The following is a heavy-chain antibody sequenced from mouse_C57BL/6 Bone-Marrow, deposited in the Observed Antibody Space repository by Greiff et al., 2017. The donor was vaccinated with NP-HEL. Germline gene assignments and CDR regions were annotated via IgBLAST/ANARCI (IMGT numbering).Heavy chain of an antibody. V-gene: IGHV2-9-1*01. Sequence: VQRVESGPGLVAPSQSLSITCTVSGFSLTSYAISWVRQPPGKGLEWLGVIWTGGGTNYNSALKSRLSISKDNSKSQVFLKMNSLQTDDTARYYCARNYYSNYSYAMDYWGQGTSVTVSS. D-gene: IGHD2-5*01. CDR1: GFSLTSYA. CDR3: ARNYYSNYSYAMDY. CDR2: IWTGGGT. J-gene: IGHJ4*01.